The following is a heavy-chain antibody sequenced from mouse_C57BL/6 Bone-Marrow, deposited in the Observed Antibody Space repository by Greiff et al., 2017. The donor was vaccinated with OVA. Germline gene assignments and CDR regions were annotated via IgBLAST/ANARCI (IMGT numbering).Heavy chain of an antibody. CDR1: GFTFSDFY. CDR3: ARDAFYYYGSSYAMDY. V-gene: IGHV7-1*01. CDR2: SRNKANDYTT. J-gene: IGHJ4*01. Sequence: EVKLVESGGGLVQSGRSLRLSCATSGFTFSDFYMEWVRQAPGKGLEWIAASRNKANDYTTEYSASVKGLFIVSRDTSQSILYLQMNALRAEDTAIYYCARDAFYYYGSSYAMDYWGQGTSVTVSS. D-gene: IGHD1-1*01.